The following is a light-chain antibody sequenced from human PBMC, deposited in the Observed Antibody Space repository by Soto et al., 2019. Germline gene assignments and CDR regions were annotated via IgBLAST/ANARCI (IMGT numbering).Light chain of an antibody. Sequence: QSVLTQPPSASATPGQRVTISCSGSSSNIGTNSVYWYQQLPGTAPKVRIYNNTQRPSGVPDRFSASKSGTSASLAISGRRSDDEADYYCSTWDDSLRGWGFGGGTKRTVL. CDR3: STWDDSLRGWG. J-gene: IGLJ3*02. V-gene: IGLV1-47*01. CDR2: NNT. CDR1: SSNIGTNS.